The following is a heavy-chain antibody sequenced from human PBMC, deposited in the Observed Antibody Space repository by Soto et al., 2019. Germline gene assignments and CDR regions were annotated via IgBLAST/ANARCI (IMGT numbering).Heavy chain of an antibody. Sequence: QVQLVESGGGVVQPWRSLRLSCAAYGFTFSSYGMHWVRQAPGKGLEWVALIWFDGSNKYYADSVKGRFTISRDNSENTLHLQMNSLRAQYTAVYDCAGERSSDWYYYFDSWGQGTLVTVSS. D-gene: IGHD6-19*01. CDR3: AGERSSDWYYYFDS. J-gene: IGHJ4*02. CDR2: IWFDGSNK. V-gene: IGHV3-33*01. CDR1: GFTFSSYG.